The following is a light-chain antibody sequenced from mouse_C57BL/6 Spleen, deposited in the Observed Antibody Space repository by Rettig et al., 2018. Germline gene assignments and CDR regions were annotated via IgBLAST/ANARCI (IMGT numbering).Light chain of an antibody. J-gene: IGKJ1*01. Sequence: QIVLTQSPAIMSASPGEKVTMTCSASSTINYMHWYQQKPGTSPKRWIYDTSKLASGVPARFSGSGSGTSYSLTISSMEAEDAATYYCHQRSSWTFGGGTKLE. CDR3: HQRSSWT. CDR1: STINY. CDR2: DTS. V-gene: IGKV4-70*01.